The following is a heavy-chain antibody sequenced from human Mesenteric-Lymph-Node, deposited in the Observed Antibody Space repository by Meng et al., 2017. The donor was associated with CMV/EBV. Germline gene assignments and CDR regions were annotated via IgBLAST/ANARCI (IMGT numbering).Heavy chain of an antibody. CDR1: YG. J-gene: IGHJ4*02. CDR2: INWNGGST. V-gene: IGHV3-20*03. Sequence: YGMRWVRQAPGKGLEWVSGINWNGGSTGYADSVKSRFTISRDNAKNSLYLQMNSLRAEDTAVYYCARDQVAGGYCSYTTCPQIHVYWGQGTLVTVSS. CDR3: ARDQVAGGYCSYTTCPQIHVY. D-gene: IGHD2-15*01.